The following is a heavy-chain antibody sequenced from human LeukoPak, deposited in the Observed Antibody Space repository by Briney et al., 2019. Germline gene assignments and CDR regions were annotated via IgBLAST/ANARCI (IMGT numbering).Heavy chain of an antibody. CDR2: TYTRGSS. J-gene: IGHJ5*02. V-gene: IGHV4-4*07. D-gene: IGHD2-15*01. CDR3: ARGGGYGRNWFDP. CDR1: GASISSYH. Sequence: PSETLSLTCIVSGASISSYHWSWIRQPAGKRLEWIGHTYTRGSSNYNPSLKSRVTMSVDTSNNQFSLKLNSVTAADTAVYYCARGGGYGRNWFDPWGQGTLVIVSS.